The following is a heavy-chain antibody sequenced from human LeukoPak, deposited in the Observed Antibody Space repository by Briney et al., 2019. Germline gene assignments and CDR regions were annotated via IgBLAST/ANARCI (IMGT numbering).Heavy chain of an antibody. Sequence: GGSLRLSCAASGFTFSSYSMNWVRQAPGKGLEWVSYISSSSSTIYYADSVKGRFTISRDNAKNSLYLQMNSLRAEDTAVYYCARDMQSRLGITGFDYWGQGTLVTVSS. CDR3: ARDMQSRLGITGFDY. CDR2: ISSSSSTI. V-gene: IGHV3-48*04. J-gene: IGHJ4*02. D-gene: IGHD7-27*01. CDR1: GFTFSSYS.